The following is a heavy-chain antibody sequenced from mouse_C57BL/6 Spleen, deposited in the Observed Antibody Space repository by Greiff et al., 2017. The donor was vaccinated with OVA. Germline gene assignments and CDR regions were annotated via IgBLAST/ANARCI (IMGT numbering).Heavy chain of an antibody. V-gene: IGHV1-64*01. CDR2: IHPNSGST. Sequence: QVQLKQPGAELVKPGASVKLSCKASGYTFTSYWMHWVKQRPGQGLEWIGMIHPNSGSTNYNEKFKSKATLTVDKSSSTAYMQLSSLTSEDSAVYYSARGTIYSNYVHYYAMDYWGQGTSVTVSS. CDR3: ARGTIYSNYVHYYAMDY. CDR1: GYTFTSYW. J-gene: IGHJ4*01. D-gene: IGHD2-5*01.